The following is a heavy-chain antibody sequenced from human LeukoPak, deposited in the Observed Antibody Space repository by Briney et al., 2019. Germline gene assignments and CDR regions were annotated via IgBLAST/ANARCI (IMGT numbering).Heavy chain of an antibody. D-gene: IGHD5-24*01. CDR3: ARGGHGHTQNDY. V-gene: IGHV1-2*02. CDR2: INPNTGGT. J-gene: IGHJ4*02. CDR1: GYRFTDYH. Sequence: ASVKVSCKAPGYRFTDYHMHWVRQAPGQGLEWMGWINPNTGGTNYAQSFQGRVTMTRDTSITTSYMELSNLLFDDTALYYCARGGHGHTQNDYWGQGTLVTVSS.